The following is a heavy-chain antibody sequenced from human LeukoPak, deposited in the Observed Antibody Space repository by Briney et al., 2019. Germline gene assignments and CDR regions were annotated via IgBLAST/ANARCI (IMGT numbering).Heavy chain of an antibody. D-gene: IGHD6-6*01. CDR1: GFTFSSHG. CDR3: VRDWEYSSSSPMNHLDY. CDR2: VRSDGTTK. J-gene: IGHJ4*02. Sequence: GGSLRLSCAASGFTFSSHGMHWVRQAPGKGLEWVAFVRSDGTTKYYTDSVKGRFTISRDNSKNTMYLQMNSLRVEDTAVYYCVRDWEYSSSSPMNHLDYWGQGTLVTVSS. V-gene: IGHV3-30*02.